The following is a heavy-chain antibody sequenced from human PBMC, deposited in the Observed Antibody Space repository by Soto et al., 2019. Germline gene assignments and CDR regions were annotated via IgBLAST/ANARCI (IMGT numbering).Heavy chain of an antibody. V-gene: IGHV4-30-4*01. J-gene: IGHJ4*02. CDR2: IYYSGST. CDR1: GGSISSGDYY. D-gene: IGHD6-13*01. CDR3: ARVVGTSGTALDY. Sequence: QVQLQESGPGLVKPSQTLSLACTVSGGSISSGDYYWSWIRQPPGKGLEWIGYIYYSGSTYYNPSLKSRVTISVDTSKNQFSLKLSSVTAADTAVYYCARVVGTSGTALDYWGQGTLVTVSS.